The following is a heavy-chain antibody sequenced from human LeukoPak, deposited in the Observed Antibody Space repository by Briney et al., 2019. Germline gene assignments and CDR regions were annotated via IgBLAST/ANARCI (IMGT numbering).Heavy chain of an antibody. J-gene: IGHJ4*02. CDR2: ISGSGGGT. D-gene: IGHD1-26*01. CDR1: GFTFSSYA. CDR3: AKDLGRYRNNYFDY. V-gene: IGHV3-23*01. Sequence: GGSLRLSCAASGFTFSSYARSWVRQAPGKGLEWVSAISGSGGGTYYEDSVKGRFTISRDDSKNTLYLQMNSLRAEDTAVYYCAKDLGRYRNNYFDYWGQGTLVTVSS.